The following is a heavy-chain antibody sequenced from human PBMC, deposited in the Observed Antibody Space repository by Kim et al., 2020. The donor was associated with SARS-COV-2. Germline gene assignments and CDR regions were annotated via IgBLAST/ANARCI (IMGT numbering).Heavy chain of an antibody. V-gene: IGHV3-30*04. CDR3: ARGIPIQHPIRPFDY. CDR2: ISYDGSNK. CDR1: GFTFSSYA. J-gene: IGHJ4*02. D-gene: IGHD3-3*01. Sequence: GGSLRLSCAASGFTFSSYAMHWVRQAPGKGLEWVAVISYDGSNKYYADSVKGRFTISRDNSKNTLYLQMNSLRAEDTAVYYCARGIPIQHPIRPFDYWGQGTLVTVSS.